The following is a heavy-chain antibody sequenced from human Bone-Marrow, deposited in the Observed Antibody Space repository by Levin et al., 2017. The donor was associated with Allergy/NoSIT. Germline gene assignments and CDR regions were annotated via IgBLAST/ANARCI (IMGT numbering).Heavy chain of an antibody. Sequence: GESLKISCAASGFTVSRRYMSWVRQAPGKGLEWVSVIFRGGSTYYADSVKGRFTISRDDSKNTLFLQMNSLRAEDTATYYCARDGDSGSYYGFGFWGQGTLVTVSS. J-gene: IGHJ4*02. CDR1: GFTVSRRY. CDR2: IFRGGST. V-gene: IGHV3-53*01. D-gene: IGHD1-26*01. CDR3: ARDGDSGSYYGFGF.